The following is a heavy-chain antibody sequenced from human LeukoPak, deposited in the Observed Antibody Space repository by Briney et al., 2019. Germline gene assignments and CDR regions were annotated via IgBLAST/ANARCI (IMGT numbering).Heavy chain of an antibody. V-gene: IGHV3-66*01. Sequence: GGSLRLSCAASGFTVSSNYMSRVRQAPGKGLEWVSVIYSGGSTYYADSVKGRFTISRDNSKNTLYLQMNSLRAEDTAVYYCARGSSSGWIDYWGQGTLVTVSS. CDR2: IYSGGST. D-gene: IGHD6-19*01. J-gene: IGHJ4*02. CDR3: ARGSSSGWIDY. CDR1: GFTVSSNY.